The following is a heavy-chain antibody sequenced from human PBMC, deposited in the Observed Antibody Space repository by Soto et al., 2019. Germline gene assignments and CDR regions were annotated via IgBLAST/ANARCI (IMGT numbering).Heavy chain of an antibody. V-gene: IGHV3-33*01. CDR3: ARDLYYYYGMDV. Sequence: QVQLVESGGGVVQPGRSLRLSCAASGFTFSSYGMHWVRQAPGKGLEWVAVIWYDGSNKYYADSVKGRLTISRDNSKNTLYLQMNSLRAEDTAVYYCARDLYYYYGMDVWGQGTTVTVSS. CDR2: IWYDGSNK. CDR1: GFTFSSYG. J-gene: IGHJ6*02.